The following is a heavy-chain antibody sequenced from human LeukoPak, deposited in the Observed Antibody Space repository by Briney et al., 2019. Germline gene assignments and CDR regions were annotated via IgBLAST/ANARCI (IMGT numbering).Heavy chain of an antibody. J-gene: IGHJ6*03. V-gene: IGHV3-21*01. CDR1: GFTFSIYS. CDR3: ARGSSSWFDYIDV. CDR2: ISSSGDYK. Sequence: GGSLRLSCAASGFTFSIYSMNWVRQAPGKGLEWVSSISSSGDYKYYADSVKGRFTISRDSAKNSLYLQMNSLRAEDTAVYYCARGSSSWFDYIDVWGKGTTVTISS. D-gene: IGHD6-13*01.